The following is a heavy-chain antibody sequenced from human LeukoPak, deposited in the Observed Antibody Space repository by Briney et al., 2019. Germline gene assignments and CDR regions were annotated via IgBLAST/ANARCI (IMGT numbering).Heavy chain of an antibody. CDR2: IRYDGSNK. CDR1: GFTFSSYG. Sequence: GGSLRLSCAASGFTFSSYGMHWVRQAPGKGLEWVAFIRYDGSNKYYADSVKGRFTISRDNSKNTLYLQMNSLRAEDTAVYYCAKGGAARQYYFDYWGQGTLVTVSS. CDR3: AKGGAARQYYFDY. V-gene: IGHV3-30*02. D-gene: IGHD6-6*01. J-gene: IGHJ4*02.